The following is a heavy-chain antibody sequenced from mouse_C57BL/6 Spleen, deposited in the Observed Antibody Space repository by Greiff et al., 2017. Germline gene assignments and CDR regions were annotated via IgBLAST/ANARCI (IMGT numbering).Heavy chain of an antibody. Sequence: DVKLVESGGGLVKPGGSLKLSCAASGFTFSDYGMPWVRQAPEKGLEWVAYISSGSSTIYYADTVKGRFTISRDNAKNTLFLQMTSLRSEDTAMYYCARDYYGSSEGWFAYWGQGTLVTVSA. CDR3: ARDYYGSSEGWFAY. D-gene: IGHD1-1*01. V-gene: IGHV5-17*01. CDR2: ISSGSSTI. J-gene: IGHJ3*01. CDR1: GFTFSDYG.